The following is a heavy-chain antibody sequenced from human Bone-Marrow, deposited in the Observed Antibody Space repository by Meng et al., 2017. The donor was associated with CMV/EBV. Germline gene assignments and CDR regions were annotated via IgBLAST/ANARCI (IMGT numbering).Heavy chain of an antibody. D-gene: IGHD3-10*01. CDR1: GFDVNSYY. V-gene: IGHV3-53*01. J-gene: IGHJ4*02. CDR2: IYCSGST. CDR3: ARDRGDLMYYFDL. Sequence: GESLKISCAASGFDVNSYYMSWVRQAPGKGLEWVSVIYCSGSTYFADSVKGRFTVSRDRSKNMLYLQMDSLSAEDTAVYFCARDRGDLMYYFDLWGQGALVAVSS.